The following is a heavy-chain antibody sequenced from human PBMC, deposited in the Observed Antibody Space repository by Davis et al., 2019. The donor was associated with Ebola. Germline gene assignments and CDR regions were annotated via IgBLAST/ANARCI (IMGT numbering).Heavy chain of an antibody. V-gene: IGHV1-46*01. CDR1: ADTISSYY. CDR2: INPSDGST. CDR3: ARDLRQYGVAGVENY. D-gene: IGHD6-19*01. Sequence: ASSLDTCCAAADTISSYYVMYGRQHPGQGLEWMGIINPSDGSTSYVQKFQGRVTMTRDTSTSTVYMEMSNLRSEDTAVYYGARDLRQYGVAGVENYWGQGTLVTVSS. J-gene: IGHJ4*02.